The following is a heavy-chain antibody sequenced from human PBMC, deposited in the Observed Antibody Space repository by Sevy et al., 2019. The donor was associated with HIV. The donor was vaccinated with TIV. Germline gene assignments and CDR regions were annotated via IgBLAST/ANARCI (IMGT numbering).Heavy chain of an antibody. V-gene: IGHV3-48*02. J-gene: IGHJ4*02. CDR1: GFSFSTSG. CDR2: IGGTTSTI. CDR3: AVPKVTGTTTMFDY. Sequence: GESLEISCAASGFSFSTSGMNWVRQAPGKGLEWVSYIGGTTSTIYYADSVKGRFTISRDNARNSLYLQMNSLRDEDTAVYYCAVPKVTGTTTMFDYWGQGTLVTVSS. D-gene: IGHD1-7*01.